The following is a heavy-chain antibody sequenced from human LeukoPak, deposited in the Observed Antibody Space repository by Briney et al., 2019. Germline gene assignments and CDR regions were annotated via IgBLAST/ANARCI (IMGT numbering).Heavy chain of an antibody. V-gene: IGHV4-39*01. Sequence: SETLSLTCTVSGDSIRSSSYYWGWIRQPPGKGLEWIGSIYYSGSTYYNPSLKSRVTISVDTSKNQFSLKLSSVTAADTAVYYCARPGSSSWGWFDPWGQGTLVTVSS. CDR3: ARPGSSSWGWFDP. CDR2: IYYSGST. J-gene: IGHJ5*02. D-gene: IGHD6-13*01. CDR1: GDSIRSSSYY.